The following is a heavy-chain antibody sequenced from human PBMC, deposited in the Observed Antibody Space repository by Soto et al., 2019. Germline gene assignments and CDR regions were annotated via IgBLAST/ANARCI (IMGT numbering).Heavy chain of an antibody. V-gene: IGHV3-30-3*01. Sequence: PGGSLRLSCAASGFTFSSYAMHWVRQAPGKGLEWVAVISYDGSNKYYADSVKGRFTISRDNSKNTLYLQMNSLRAEDTAVYYCAGALNSGYVYYYYGMDVWGQGTTVTVSS. CDR3: AGALNSGYVYYYYGMDV. CDR2: ISYDGSNK. D-gene: IGHD5-12*01. CDR1: GFTFSSYA. J-gene: IGHJ6*02.